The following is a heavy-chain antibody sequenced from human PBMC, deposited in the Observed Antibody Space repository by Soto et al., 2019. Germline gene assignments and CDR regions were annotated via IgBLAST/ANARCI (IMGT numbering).Heavy chain of an antibody. D-gene: IGHD3-10*01. CDR2: INPSGGST. CDR3: AREGQRDYGSGSAPVWFDP. CDR1: GYTFTSYY. J-gene: IGHJ5*02. Sequence: QVQLVQSGAEVKKPGASVKVSCKASGYTFTSYYMHWVRQAPGQGLEWMGIINPSGGSTSYAQKFQGRVTMTRDTSTSTVYMELSSLRSEDTAVYYCAREGQRDYGSGSAPVWFDPWGQGTLVTVSS. V-gene: IGHV1-46*03.